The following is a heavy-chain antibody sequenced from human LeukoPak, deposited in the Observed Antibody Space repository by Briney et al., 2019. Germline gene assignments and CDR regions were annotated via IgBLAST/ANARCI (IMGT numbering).Heavy chain of an antibody. Sequence: SETLSLTCTVSGGSISSSSYYWGWIRQPPGKGLEWIGSIYYSGSTYYNPSLKSRVTISVDTSKNQFSLKLSSVTAADTAVYYCARAHYDFWSGYYTLLTSYFDYWGQGTLVTVSS. J-gene: IGHJ4*02. D-gene: IGHD3-3*01. CDR2: IYYSGST. V-gene: IGHV4-39*01. CDR1: GGSISSSSYY. CDR3: ARAHYDFWSGYYTLLTSYFDY.